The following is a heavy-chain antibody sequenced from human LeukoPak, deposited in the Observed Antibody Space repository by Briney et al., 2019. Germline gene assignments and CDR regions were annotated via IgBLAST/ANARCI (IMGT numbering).Heavy chain of an antibody. CDR1: GFTFSSYS. CDR2: ISSSSSYI. CDR3: ARGSSSSLPA. Sequence: PGGSLSLSCAASGFTFSSYSMNWVRQAPGKGLEWVSSISSSSSYIYYADSVKGRFTISRDNAKNSLYLQMNSLRAEDTAVYYCARGSSSSLPAGGQGTLVTVSS. V-gene: IGHV3-21*01. D-gene: IGHD6-13*01. J-gene: IGHJ4*02.